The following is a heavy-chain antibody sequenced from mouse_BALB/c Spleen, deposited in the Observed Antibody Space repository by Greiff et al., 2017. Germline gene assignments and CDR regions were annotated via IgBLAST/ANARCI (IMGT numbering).Heavy chain of an antibody. CDR3: ASSYGSSYLDY. CDR1: GFTFSSFG. CDR2: ISSGSSTI. V-gene: IGHV5-17*02. Sequence: EVKVVESGGGLVQPGGSRKLSCAASGFTFSSFGMHWVRQAPEKGLEWVAYISSGSSTIYYADTVKGRFTISRDNPKNTLFLQMTSLRSEDTAMYYCASSYGSSYLDYWGQGTTLTVSS. J-gene: IGHJ2*01. D-gene: IGHD1-1*01.